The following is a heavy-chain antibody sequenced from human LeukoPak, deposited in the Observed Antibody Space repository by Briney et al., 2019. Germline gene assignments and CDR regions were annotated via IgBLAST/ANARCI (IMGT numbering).Heavy chain of an antibody. J-gene: IGHJ3*02. V-gene: IGHV3-30*02. CDR2: IRYDGSNK. Sequence: GGSLRLSCAASGFTFSSYGMHWVRQAPGKGLEWVAFIRYDGSNKYYADSVKGRFTISRDNSKNTLYLQMNSLRAEDTAVYYCAKDKAENWGGDAFDIWGQGTMVTVSS. CDR1: GFTFSSYG. D-gene: IGHD7-27*01. CDR3: AKDKAENWGGDAFDI.